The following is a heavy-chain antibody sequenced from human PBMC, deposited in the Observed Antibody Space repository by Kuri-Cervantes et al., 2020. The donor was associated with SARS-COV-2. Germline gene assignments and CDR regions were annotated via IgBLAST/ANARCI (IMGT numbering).Heavy chain of an antibody. V-gene: IGHV6-1*01. CDR1: GDSVSSNSAA. J-gene: IGHJ4*02. CDR2: TYYRSKWYN. CDR3: AMARRGWGHFDY. D-gene: IGHD3-10*01. Sequence: LRLSCAISGDSVSSNSAAWNWIRQSPSRGLEWLGRTYYRSKWYNDYAVSVKSRITINPDTSKNQFSLQLSSVTPEDTAVYHCAMARRGWGHFDYWGQGTLVTVSS.